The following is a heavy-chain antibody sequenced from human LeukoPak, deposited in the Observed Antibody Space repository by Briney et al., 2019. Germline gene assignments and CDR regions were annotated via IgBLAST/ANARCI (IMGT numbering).Heavy chain of an antibody. J-gene: IGHJ4*02. V-gene: IGHV4-59*01. D-gene: IGHD6-19*01. CDR2: VYYSGST. Sequence: SETLSLTCTVSGGSISNYYWSWIRQPPGKGLGWIGYVYYSGSTNYNPSLKSRVTISVDTSENQFSLKLNSVTAADTAVYYCARSGGYSSPQNYWGQGTLVTVSS. CDR3: ARSGGYSSPQNY. CDR1: GGSISNYY.